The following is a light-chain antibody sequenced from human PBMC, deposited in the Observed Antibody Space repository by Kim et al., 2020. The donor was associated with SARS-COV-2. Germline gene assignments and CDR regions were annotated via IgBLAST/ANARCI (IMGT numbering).Light chain of an antibody. CDR3: QQRSNWPPWT. Sequence: EIVLTQSPATLSLSPGERATLSCRASQSVSSYLAWYQQKPGQAPRLLIYDASNRATGIPARFSGSGSGTDFTLTISSLEPEDFAVYYCQQRSNWPPWTFGRGTKREI. CDR2: DAS. J-gene: IGKJ1*01. CDR1: QSVSSY. V-gene: IGKV3-11*01.